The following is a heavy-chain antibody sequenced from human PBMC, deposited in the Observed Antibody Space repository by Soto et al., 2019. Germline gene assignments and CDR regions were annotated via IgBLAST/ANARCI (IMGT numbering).Heavy chain of an antibody. V-gene: IGHV4-39*01. CDR3: ARAIAAAGTNP. J-gene: IGHJ5*02. D-gene: IGHD6-13*01. CDR2: IYYSGST. CDR1: GGSISSSSYY. Sequence: PSETLSLTCTVSGGSISSSSYYWGWIRQPPGKGLEWIGSIYYSGSTYYNPSLKSRVTISVDTSKNQFSLKLSSVTAADTAVYYCARAIAAAGTNPWGQGTLVTVSS.